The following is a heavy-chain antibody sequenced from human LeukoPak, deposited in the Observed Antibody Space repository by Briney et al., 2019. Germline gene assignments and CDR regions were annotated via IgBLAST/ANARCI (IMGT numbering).Heavy chain of an antibody. CDR3: ARAVSGTLGGAFDI. V-gene: IGHV1-2*02. Sequence: ASVKLSCKASGYTFIDYFIHWMRQTPGQGLEWLRWINPNSGVTRYAQKFQGRVTLTRDTAAYMELSSLKYDDTAVYYCARAVSGTLGGAFDIWGQGTAVTVSS. D-gene: IGHD1-14*01. CDR2: INPNSGVT. J-gene: IGHJ3*02. CDR1: GYTFIDYF.